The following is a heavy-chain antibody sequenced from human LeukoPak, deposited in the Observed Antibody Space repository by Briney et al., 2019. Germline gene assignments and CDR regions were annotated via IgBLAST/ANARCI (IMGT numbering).Heavy chain of an antibody. J-gene: IGHJ5*02. CDR3: ARYRRIVGATTFGFDP. Sequence: GGSLRLSCAASGFTFSSYSMNWVRQAPGKGLEWVSYISSSGSTIYYADSVKGRFTISRDNAKNSLYLQMNSLRAEDTAVYYCARYRRIVGATTFGFDPWGQGTLVTVSS. CDR2: ISSSGSTI. D-gene: IGHD1-26*01. CDR1: GFTFSSYS. V-gene: IGHV3-48*04.